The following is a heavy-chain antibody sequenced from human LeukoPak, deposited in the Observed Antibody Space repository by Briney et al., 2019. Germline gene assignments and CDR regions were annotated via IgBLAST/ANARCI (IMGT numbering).Heavy chain of an antibody. Sequence: PSETLSLTCSVSGGSISSYSWTWIRQPPGKGLEWIGFIDYSGSSNYNPSLKSRVTISADPSTNHFSLNLTSVTAADTAVYFCARDHPVADWAPDIRGRGTMVTVSS. CDR2: IDYSGSS. V-gene: IGHV4-59*13. CDR1: GGSISSYS. CDR3: ARDHPVADWAPDI. J-gene: IGHJ3*02. D-gene: IGHD3-9*01.